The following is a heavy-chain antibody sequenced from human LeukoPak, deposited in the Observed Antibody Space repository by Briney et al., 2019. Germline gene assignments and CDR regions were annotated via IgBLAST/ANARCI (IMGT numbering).Heavy chain of an antibody. CDR1: GFTFSTYG. Sequence: GGSLRLSCAASGFTFSTYGMHWVRQAPGKGLEWVAVISYDGSNKYYADSVKGRFTISRDNSKNTLYLQMNSLRAEDTAVYYCAESSGSYDSYYYYGMDVWGQGTTVTVSS. J-gene: IGHJ6*02. CDR2: ISYDGSNK. D-gene: IGHD1-26*01. V-gene: IGHV3-30*18. CDR3: AESSGSYDSYYYYGMDV.